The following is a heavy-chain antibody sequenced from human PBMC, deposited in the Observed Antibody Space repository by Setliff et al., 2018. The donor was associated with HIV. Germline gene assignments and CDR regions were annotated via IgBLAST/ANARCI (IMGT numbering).Heavy chain of an antibody. CDR3: ARDDHYYDSGSYYSDWYFDL. CDR2: IIPIFGST. J-gene: IGHJ2*01. CDR1: GGTFSNYA. Sequence: SVQVSCQASGGTFSNYAISWVRQAPGQGLEWMGGIIPIFGSTKYAQKFQGRVTITADESTSTADMELSSLRSDDTAVYYCARDDHYYDSGSYYSDWYFDLWGRGTLVTVSS. D-gene: IGHD3-10*01. V-gene: IGHV1-69*13.